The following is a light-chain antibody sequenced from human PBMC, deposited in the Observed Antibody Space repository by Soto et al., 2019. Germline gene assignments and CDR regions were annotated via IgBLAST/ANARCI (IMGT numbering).Light chain of an antibody. Sequence: QSVLTQPPSVSGTPGQRVIISCSGSSSNIGSNYVYWYQQLPGTAPKLLIYRNNQRPSGVPDRFSGSKSGTSASLAISGLRSEDEADYYCVAWDDSLSGYVFGTGTKLTVL. CDR2: RNN. CDR3: VAWDDSLSGYV. V-gene: IGLV1-47*01. J-gene: IGLJ1*01. CDR1: SSNIGSNY.